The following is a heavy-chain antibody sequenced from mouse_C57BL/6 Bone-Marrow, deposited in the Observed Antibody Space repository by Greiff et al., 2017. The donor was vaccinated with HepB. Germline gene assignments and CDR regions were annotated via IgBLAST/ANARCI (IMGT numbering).Heavy chain of an antibody. Sequence: EVKLVESGGGLVQPGGSLKLSCAASGFTFSDYYMYWVRQTPEKRLEWVAYISNGGGSTYYPDTVKGRFTISRDNAKNTLYLQMSRLKSEDTAMYYCARREGMGYAMDYWGQGTSVTVSS. V-gene: IGHV5-12*01. CDR3: ARREGMGYAMDY. CDR2: ISNGGGST. CDR1: GFTFSDYY. J-gene: IGHJ4*01.